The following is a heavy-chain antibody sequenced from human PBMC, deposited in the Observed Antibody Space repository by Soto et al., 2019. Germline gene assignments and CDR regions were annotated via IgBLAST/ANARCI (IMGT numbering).Heavy chain of an antibody. V-gene: IGHV4-59*01. CDR3: ALRSMAVVPEY. CDR2: LYYGRSA. CDR1: GDSISSYY. D-gene: IGHD3-22*01. Sequence: QVQLQESGPGLVKPSETLSLTCAVSGDSISSYYCMWIRQPPGKGLESIGYLYYGRSANYKSSLKSRVTLSVDTSTNQCSLTLSSMTAADTAVYYCALRSMAVVPEYWGQGTLVTVSS. J-gene: IGHJ4*02.